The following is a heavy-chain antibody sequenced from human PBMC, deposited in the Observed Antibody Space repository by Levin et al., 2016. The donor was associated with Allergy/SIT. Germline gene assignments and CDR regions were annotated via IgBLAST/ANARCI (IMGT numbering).Heavy chain of an antibody. J-gene: IGHJ4*02. CDR3: AKEAGRTSGGHVDY. Sequence: WIRQPPGKGLEWVAVIWYDGSNTYYADSVKGRFTISRDNSKNTLYLQMNSLRAEDTAVYYCAKEAGRTSGGHVDYWGQGTLVTVSS. D-gene: IGHD6-19*01. V-gene: IGHV3-33*06. CDR2: IWYDGSNT.